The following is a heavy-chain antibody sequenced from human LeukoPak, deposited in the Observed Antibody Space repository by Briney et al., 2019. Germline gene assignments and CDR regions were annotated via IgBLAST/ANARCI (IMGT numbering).Heavy chain of an antibody. CDR2: ISSSGSTI. J-gene: IGHJ4*02. D-gene: IGHD3-22*01. V-gene: IGHV3-11*01. CDR3: AKDTSYDKGNYFDY. CDR1: GFTFSDYY. Sequence: GGSLRLSCAASGFTFSDYYMSWIRQAPGKGLEWVSHISSSGSTIYYADSVKGRFTISRDNAKNSLYLQMNSLRAEDTALYYCAKDTSYDKGNYFDYWGQGTLVTVSS.